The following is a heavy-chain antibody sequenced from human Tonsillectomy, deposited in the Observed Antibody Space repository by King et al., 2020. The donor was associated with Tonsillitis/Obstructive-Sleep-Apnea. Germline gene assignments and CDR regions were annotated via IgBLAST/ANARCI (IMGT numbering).Heavy chain of an antibody. Sequence: VQLQESGPGLVKPSETLSLTCTVSGGSISSYYWSWIRQPPGKGLEWIGYIYYSGSTNYNPSLKSRVTISVDTSKNQFSLKLSSVNAADTAVYYCARVVGSSSSFDYWGQGTLVTVSS. CDR1: GGSISSYY. V-gene: IGHV4-59*01. D-gene: IGHD6-6*01. J-gene: IGHJ4*02. CDR3: ARVVGSSSSFDY. CDR2: IYYSGST.